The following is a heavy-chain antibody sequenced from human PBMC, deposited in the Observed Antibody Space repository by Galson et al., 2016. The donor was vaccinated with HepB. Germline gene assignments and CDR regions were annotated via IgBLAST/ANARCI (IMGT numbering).Heavy chain of an antibody. CDR3: ARVRVMTRGNQEKSYYRAMDV. D-gene: IGHD3-10*01. CDR1: GGTFNSYT. CDR2: IIPLFGVP. Sequence: SVKVSCKASGGTFNSYTVNWVRQAPGQGLEWMGGIIPLFGVPHYAQKFKGRVTMTADESTSTVHLEMPSLRSDDTAVYYCARVRVMTRGNQEKSYYRAMDVWGPGTTITVSS. V-gene: IGHV1-69*13. J-gene: IGHJ6*02.